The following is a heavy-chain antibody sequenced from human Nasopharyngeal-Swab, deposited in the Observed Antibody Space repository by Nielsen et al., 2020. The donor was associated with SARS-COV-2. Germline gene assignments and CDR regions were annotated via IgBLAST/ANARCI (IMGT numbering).Heavy chain of an antibody. CDR2: IKQDGSEK. D-gene: IGHD3-10*01. Sequence: GESMKISCAASGFTFSSYWMSWVRQAPGKGLEWVANIKQDGSEKYYVDSVKGRVTISRDNAKNSLYLQMNSLRAEDTAVYYCARDFVGQMDVWGQGTTVTVSS. J-gene: IGHJ6*02. CDR3: ARDFVGQMDV. V-gene: IGHV3-7*03. CDR1: GFTFSSYW.